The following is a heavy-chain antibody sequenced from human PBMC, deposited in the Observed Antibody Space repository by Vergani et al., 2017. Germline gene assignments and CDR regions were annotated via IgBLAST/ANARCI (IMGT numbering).Heavy chain of an antibody. J-gene: IGHJ6*02. CDR2: ISPGASTV. D-gene: IGHD1-1*01. CDR1: GFKFSDHY. CDR3: AKNPGISTTRHYYGMDV. Sequence: LQLVESGGGLVQPGGSLRLSCAASGFKFSDHYMSWIRQAPGKGLEWVSHISPGASTVSYTDSVTGRFTVSRDNDNNSLTLDMTTLRVENTAVYYCAKNPGISTTRHYYGMDVWGQGTTVTVSS. V-gene: IGHV3-11*04.